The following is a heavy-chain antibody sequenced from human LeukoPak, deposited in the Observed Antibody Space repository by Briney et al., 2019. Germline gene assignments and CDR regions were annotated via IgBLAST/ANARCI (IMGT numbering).Heavy chain of an antibody. CDR3: ARVADCGDYVGGDWIDP. CDR1: GGSISSSYC. D-gene: IGHD4-17*01. J-gene: IGHJ5*02. CDR2: IYSTGSA. Sequence: SGTLSLTCAVSGGSISSSYCWSWIRQPAGKGLEWIGRIYSTGSANYNPSLKSRVTMSVDTSENQFSLKLSSVTAADTAVYYCARVADCGDYVGGDWIDPWGQGTLVTVSS. V-gene: IGHV4-4*07.